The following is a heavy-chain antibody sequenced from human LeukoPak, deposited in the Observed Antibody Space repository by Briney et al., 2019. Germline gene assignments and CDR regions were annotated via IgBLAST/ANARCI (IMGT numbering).Heavy chain of an antibody. V-gene: IGHV3-74*01. D-gene: IGHD6-19*01. Sequence: GGSLRLSCAASGFTFSSYWMHWVRQAPGKGLVWVSRINSDGSSTSYADSVKGRFTISRDNAKNTLYLQMNSLRAEDTAVYYCAGGLAAVAGEGYYWGQGTLVTVSS. CDR1: GFTFSSYW. CDR3: AGGLAAVAGEGYY. J-gene: IGHJ4*02. CDR2: INSDGSST.